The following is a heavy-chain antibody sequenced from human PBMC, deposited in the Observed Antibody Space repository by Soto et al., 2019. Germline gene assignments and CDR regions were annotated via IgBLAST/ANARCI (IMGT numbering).Heavy chain of an antibody. CDR1: GYSFTSCW. J-gene: IGHJ6*02. V-gene: IGHV5-51*01. CDR2: IYPGDSDT. D-gene: IGHD3-22*01. CDR3: ARALYYYDSSGYYYYYGMDV. Sequence: SCKGSGYSFTSCWIGWVRQMPGKGLEWMGIIYPGDSDTRYSPSFQGQVTISADKSISTAYLQWSSLKASDTAMYYCARALYYYDSSGYYYYYGMDVWGQGTTVTVSS.